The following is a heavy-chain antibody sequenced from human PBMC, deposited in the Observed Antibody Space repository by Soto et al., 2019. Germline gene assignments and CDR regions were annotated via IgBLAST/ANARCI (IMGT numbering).Heavy chain of an antibody. V-gene: IGHV4-39*07. J-gene: IGHJ5*02. Sequence: SETLSLTCTVSGGPFSRGGYYWGWIRQPPGKGLEWIGSIFYSGTTYYNPSLKSRVTISVDTSKSQFSLKLSSVTAADTAVYYCAKDSGYNYGYFRWFDPWGQGTLVTVSS. CDR1: GGPFSRGGYY. D-gene: IGHD5-18*01. CDR3: AKDSGYNYGYFRWFDP. CDR2: IFYSGTT.